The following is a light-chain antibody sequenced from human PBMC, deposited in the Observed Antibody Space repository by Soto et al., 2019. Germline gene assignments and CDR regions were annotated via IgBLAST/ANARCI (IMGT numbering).Light chain of an antibody. CDR2: GAS. CDR3: QQYDIWPWT. Sequence: EILLTPSQATLSVSPCERATLSFRASQSVSSHLAWYQQKPGQAPRVLIYGASTRATGSPARFSGSGSGTEFTLTISSLQSEDFVVYFCQQYDIWPWTFGQGTKVDIK. V-gene: IGKV3-15*01. CDR1: QSVSSH. J-gene: IGKJ1*01.